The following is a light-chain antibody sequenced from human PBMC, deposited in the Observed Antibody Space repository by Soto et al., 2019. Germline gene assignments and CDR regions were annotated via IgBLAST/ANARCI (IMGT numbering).Light chain of an antibody. CDR3: QSYDSSLGDYVV. Sequence: QSVLTQPPSVSGAPGQRVTISCTGSSSNIGAGYDVHWFQQLPGTAPKLLIYGNTNRPSGVPDRFSGSKSGTSASLAITGLQAEDEADYYCQSYDSSLGDYVVIGGGTKLTVL. V-gene: IGLV1-40*01. J-gene: IGLJ2*01. CDR1: SSNIGAGYD. CDR2: GNT.